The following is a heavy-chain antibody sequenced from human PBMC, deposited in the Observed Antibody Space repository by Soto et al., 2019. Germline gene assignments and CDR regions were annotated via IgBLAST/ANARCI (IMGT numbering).Heavy chain of an antibody. J-gene: IGHJ4*02. Sequence: ESGGGVVQPGKSLRLSCAASGFTFSTYGMHWVRQAPGKGLEWVAVIWYDGSNKYHGDSLKGRFTISRDNSKNTLYLQINNPRAEDPGVYYCGRDGALGDTAVVDSWGQGTLVTVSS. V-gene: IGHV3-33*01. CDR3: GRDGALGDTAVVDS. D-gene: IGHD5-18*01. CDR1: GFTFSTYG. CDR2: IWYDGSNK.